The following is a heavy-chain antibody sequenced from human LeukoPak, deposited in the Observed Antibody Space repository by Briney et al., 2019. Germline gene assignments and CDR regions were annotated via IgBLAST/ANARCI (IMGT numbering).Heavy chain of an antibody. CDR2: IGAFGDT. V-gene: IGHV3-13*01. CDR1: GFAFSSYD. CDR3: AKAPLYSSSWTPGGY. Sequence: PGGSLRLSCAASGFAFSSYDMHWVRQASGKGLEWVSGIGAFGDTYYGVAVRGRFTISRDKAKNSLYLQMNSLGAGDTAVYYCAKAPLYSSSWTPGGYWGQGTLVTVSS. D-gene: IGHD6-13*01. J-gene: IGHJ4*02.